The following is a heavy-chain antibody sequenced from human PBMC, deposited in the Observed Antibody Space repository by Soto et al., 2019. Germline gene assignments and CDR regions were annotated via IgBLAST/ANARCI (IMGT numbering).Heavy chain of an antibody. CDR3: ARDGVYPSFGHD. V-gene: IGHV1-18*01. Sequence: QVQLVQSGAEVKKPGASVKVSCKASGYTFTSYGISWVRQAPGQGLESMGWISAHSANTNYAQELHGRVTLTTGASTSTAYVELRSLSSDATAVYYCARDGVYPSFGHDWGPGTLVTVCS. CDR2: ISAHSANT. J-gene: IGHJ4*02. CDR1: GYTFTSYG. D-gene: IGHD6-13*01.